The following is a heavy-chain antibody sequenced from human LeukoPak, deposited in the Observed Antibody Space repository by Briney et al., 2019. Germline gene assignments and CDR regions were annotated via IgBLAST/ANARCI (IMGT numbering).Heavy chain of an antibody. CDR2: ISYDGSNK. V-gene: IGHV3-30*03. Sequence: QSGGSLRLSCAASGFTFSNYAMSWVRQAPGKGLEWVAVISYDGSNKYYADSVKGRFTISRDNSKNTLYLQMNSLRAEDTAVYYCASLPYSSSSFFWGQGTMVTVSS. D-gene: IGHD6-6*01. J-gene: IGHJ3*01. CDR1: GFTFSNYA. CDR3: ASLPYSSSSFF.